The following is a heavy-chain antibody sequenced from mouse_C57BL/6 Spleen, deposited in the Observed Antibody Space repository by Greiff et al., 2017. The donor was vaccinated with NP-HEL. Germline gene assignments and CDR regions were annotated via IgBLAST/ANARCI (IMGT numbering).Heavy chain of an antibody. J-gene: IGHJ1*03. CDR3: ARNELGRWYFDV. D-gene: IGHD4-1*01. Sequence: EVQLQESGPGLVKPSQSLSLTCSVTGYSITSGYYWNWIRQFPGNKLEWMGYISYDGSNNYNPSLKNRISITRDTSKNQFFLKLNSVTTEDTATYYCARNELGRWYFDVWGTGTTVTVSS. V-gene: IGHV3-6*01. CDR1: GYSITSGYY. CDR2: ISYDGSN.